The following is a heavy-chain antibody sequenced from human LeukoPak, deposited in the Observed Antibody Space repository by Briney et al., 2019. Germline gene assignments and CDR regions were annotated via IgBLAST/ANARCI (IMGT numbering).Heavy chain of an antibody. J-gene: IGHJ4*02. CDR2: IYSGGST. CDR1: GFTVSSNY. Sequence: GGSLRLSCAASGFTVSSNYMSWVRQAPGKGLEWVSVIYSGGSTYYADSVKGRFTISRDNSKNTLYLQMNSLRAEDTAVYYCARYDAHYDSSGYIDYWGQGTLVTVSS. CDR3: ARYDAHYDSSGYIDY. D-gene: IGHD3-22*01. V-gene: IGHV3-66*01.